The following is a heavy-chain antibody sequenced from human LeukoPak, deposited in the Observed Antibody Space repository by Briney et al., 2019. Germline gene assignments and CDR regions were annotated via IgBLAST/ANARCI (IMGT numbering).Heavy chain of an antibody. CDR2: IYTSGST. CDR3: SAEPQDYYDSSGYSDY. V-gene: IGHV4-61*02. CDR1: GGSISSGSYY. D-gene: IGHD3-22*01. J-gene: IGHJ4*02. Sequence: SQTLSLTCTVSGGSISSGSYYWSWIRQPAGKGLEWIGRIYTSGSTNYSPSLKSRVTISVDTSKNQFSLKLSSVTAADTAVYYCSAEPQDYYDSSGYSDYWGQGTLVTVSS.